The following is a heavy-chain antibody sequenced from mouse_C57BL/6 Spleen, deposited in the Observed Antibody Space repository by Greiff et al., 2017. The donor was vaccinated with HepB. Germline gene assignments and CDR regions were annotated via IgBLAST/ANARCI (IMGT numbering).Heavy chain of an antibody. J-gene: IGHJ4*01. CDR3: ARRHYYGSSYDAMVY. Sequence: QVQLQQSGAELARPGASVKLSCKASGYTFTSYGISWVKQRTGQGLEWIGEIYPRSGNTYYNEKFKGKATLTADKSSSTAYMELRSLTSEDSAVYFCARRHYYGSSYDAMVYWGQGTSVTVSS. CDR2: IYPRSGNT. V-gene: IGHV1-81*01. CDR1: GYTFTSYG. D-gene: IGHD1-1*01.